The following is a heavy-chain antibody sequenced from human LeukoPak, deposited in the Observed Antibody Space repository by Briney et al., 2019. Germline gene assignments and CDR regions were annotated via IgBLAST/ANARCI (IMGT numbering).Heavy chain of an antibody. CDR3: ARVVEMATIRGRGDYYYYMDV. D-gene: IGHD5-24*01. CDR1: GGSISSYY. Sequence: KPSETLSLTCTVSGGSISSYYWSWIRQPPGKGLEWIGYIYYSGSTDYNPSLKSRVTISVDTSKNQFSLKLSSVTAADTAVYYCARVVEMATIRGRGDYYYYMDVWGKGTTVTVSS. V-gene: IGHV4-59*01. J-gene: IGHJ6*03. CDR2: IYYSGST.